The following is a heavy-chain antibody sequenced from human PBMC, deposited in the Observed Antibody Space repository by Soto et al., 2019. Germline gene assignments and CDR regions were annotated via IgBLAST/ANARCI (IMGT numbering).Heavy chain of an antibody. D-gene: IGHD5-18*01. CDR1: GFTFTGAW. V-gene: IGHV3-15*07. Sequence: EIQLVESGGGLVKPGGSLRLSCAASGFTFTGAWMNWVRQAPGKGLEWVGRIKTRSDGGATAYAAPVKGRFTISRDDSTNTLYLQRNSLKTEDTAVYYCTPQRGYSYGFDYWGLGTLVAVSS. CDR2: IKTRSDGGAT. CDR3: TPQRGYSYGFDY. J-gene: IGHJ4*02.